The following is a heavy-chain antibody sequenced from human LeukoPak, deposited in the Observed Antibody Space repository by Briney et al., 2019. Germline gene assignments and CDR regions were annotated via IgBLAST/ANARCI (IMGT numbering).Heavy chain of an antibody. CDR2: IYYSGST. CDR1: GGSISSSSYY. CDR3: ARHTTTVPVGWFDP. D-gene: IGHD3-10*01. Sequence: PSETLSLTCTVSGGSISSSSYYWGWIRQPPGKGLEWIGSIYYSGSTYYNPSLKSRVTISVDTSKNQFSLKLSSVTAADTAVYYCARHTTTVPVGWFDPWGQGTLVTVSS. J-gene: IGHJ5*02. V-gene: IGHV4-39*01.